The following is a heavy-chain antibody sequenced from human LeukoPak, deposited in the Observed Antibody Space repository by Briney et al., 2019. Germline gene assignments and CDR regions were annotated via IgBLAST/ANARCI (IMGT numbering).Heavy chain of an antibody. CDR1: GGSFSGYY. CDR3: ARVRGLWFGVRNDS. J-gene: IGHJ4*02. CDR2: IDHTGST. Sequence: SETLSLTCAVYGGSFSGYYWSWIRQPPGKGLEWIGEIDHTGSTHYNPSLKSRVTMSVDATKNQFSLKLTFVTTADTAVYYCARVRGLWFGVRNDSWGQGTLVTVSS. V-gene: IGHV4-34*01. D-gene: IGHD3-10*01.